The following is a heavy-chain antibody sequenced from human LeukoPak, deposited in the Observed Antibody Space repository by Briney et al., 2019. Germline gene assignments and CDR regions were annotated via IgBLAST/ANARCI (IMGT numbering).Heavy chain of an antibody. CDR1: GGSISSYY. CDR3: ARERTIANYGDYAVAFDI. CDR2: IYYSGST. Sequence: PSETLSLTCTVSGGSISSYYWSWIRQPPGKGLEWIGYIYYSGSTNYNPSLKSRVTISVDTSKNQFSLKLSSVTAADTAVYYCARERTIANYGDYAVAFDIWGQGTLVTVSS. D-gene: IGHD4-17*01. J-gene: IGHJ3*02. V-gene: IGHV4-59*01.